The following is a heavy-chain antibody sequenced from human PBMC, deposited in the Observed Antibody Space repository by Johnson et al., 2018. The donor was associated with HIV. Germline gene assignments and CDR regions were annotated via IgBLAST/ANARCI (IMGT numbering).Heavy chain of an antibody. CDR1: GFTFSSYG. J-gene: IGHJ3*02. D-gene: IGHD4-17*01. CDR2: IRYDGSNK. Sequence: QVQLVESGGGVVQRGGSLRLSCTVSGFTFSSYGLHWVRQAPGKGLEWVAFIRYDGSNKYYADSVQGRFTITRDHSKNTLYLQMNSLRAEDTAVYSCARSRGYGDYLGNAFDIWGQGTMVTVSS. V-gene: IGHV3-30*02. CDR3: ARSRGYGDYLGNAFDI.